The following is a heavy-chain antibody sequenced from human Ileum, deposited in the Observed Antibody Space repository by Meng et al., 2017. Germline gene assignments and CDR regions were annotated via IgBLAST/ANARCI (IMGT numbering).Heavy chain of an antibody. J-gene: IGHJ5*02. CDR2: IYYSGST. D-gene: IGHD3-3*01. CDR1: GASISSNSYY. V-gene: IGHV4-30-4*01. Sequence: QLQLQESGPGLVKPSETPSLTFSVSGASISSNSYYWSWIRQLPGKGLEWIGYIYYSGSTYYNPSLKSRVTISVDTSKNQFSLKLSSVTAADTAVYYCARENTIFGVVWGSWFDPWGQGTLVTVSS. CDR3: ARENTIFGVVWGSWFDP.